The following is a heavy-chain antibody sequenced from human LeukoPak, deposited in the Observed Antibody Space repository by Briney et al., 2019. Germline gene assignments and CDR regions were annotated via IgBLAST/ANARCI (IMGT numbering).Heavy chain of an antibody. CDR1: GFTFSSYG. CDR2: IRYDGSNK. CDR3: AKAHVVVVAACDY. D-gene: IGHD2-15*01. Sequence: PGGSLRLSCAASGFTFSSYGMHWVRQAPDKGLEWVAFIRYDGSNKYYADSVKGRFTISRDNSKNTLYLQMNSLRAEDTAVHYCAKAHVVVVAACDYWGQGTLVTVSS. J-gene: IGHJ4*02. V-gene: IGHV3-30*02.